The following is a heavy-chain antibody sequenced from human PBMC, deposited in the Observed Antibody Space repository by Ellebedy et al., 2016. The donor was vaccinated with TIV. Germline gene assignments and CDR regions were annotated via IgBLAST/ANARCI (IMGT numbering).Heavy chain of an antibody. CDR2: IVWNGGRT. J-gene: IGHJ4*02. CDR3: ARDPATFVTMIEVLMDN. CDR1: GFTFDDYG. D-gene: IGHD3-22*01. V-gene: IGHV3-20*04. Sequence: GESLKISXAASGFTFDDYGMSWVRQAPGKGLEWVSGIVWNGGRTGYADSVKGRFTISRDNAKNSLYLQMSSLRAEDTALYYCARDPATFVTMIEVLMDNWGQGTLVTVSS.